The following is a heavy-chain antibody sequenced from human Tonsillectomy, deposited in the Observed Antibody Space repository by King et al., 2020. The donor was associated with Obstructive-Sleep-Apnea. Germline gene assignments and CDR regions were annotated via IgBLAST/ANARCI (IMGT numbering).Heavy chain of an antibody. J-gene: IGHJ4*02. Sequence: QLQLQESGPGLVKPSETLSLTCTVSGGSISSSSHYWGWIRQPPGKGLEWIGSIYYSGSTYYNPSLKGRVTMSVDTSKNQFSLKLSSVTAADTAVYYCARSTRAGRYYYDSSGYFDYWGQGTLVTVSS. CDR1: GGSISSSSHY. CDR2: IYYSGST. D-gene: IGHD3-22*01. CDR3: ARSTRAGRYYYDSSGYFDY. V-gene: IGHV4-39*07.